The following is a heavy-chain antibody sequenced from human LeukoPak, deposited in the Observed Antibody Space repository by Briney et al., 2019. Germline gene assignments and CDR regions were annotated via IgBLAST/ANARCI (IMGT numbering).Heavy chain of an antibody. J-gene: IGHJ4*02. Sequence: PGGSLRLSCAASGFTFSNYSMNWVRQAPGKGLEWVSSISSGSTYIYYADSVKGRFPISRDNAENSLYLQMNSLRAEDTAVYHCARGISGIPAAGADYWGQGTLVTVSS. V-gene: IGHV3-21*01. CDR1: GFTFSNYS. CDR2: ISSGSTYI. D-gene: IGHD6-13*01. CDR3: ARGISGIPAAGADY.